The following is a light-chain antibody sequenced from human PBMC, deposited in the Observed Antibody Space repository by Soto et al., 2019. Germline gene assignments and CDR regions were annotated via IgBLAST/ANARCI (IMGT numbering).Light chain of an antibody. V-gene: IGKV3-11*01. CDR2: DTS. CDR3: QQRSSWPLT. J-gene: IGKJ5*01. CDR1: QSVSSY. Sequence: EIVLTRSPGTLSLSPGERATLSCRASQSVSSYLGWYQQKPGQAPRLLIYDTSNRATGIPARFSGSGSGTDFTLTISSLEPEDFAIYYCQQRSSWPLTFGQGTRLEIK.